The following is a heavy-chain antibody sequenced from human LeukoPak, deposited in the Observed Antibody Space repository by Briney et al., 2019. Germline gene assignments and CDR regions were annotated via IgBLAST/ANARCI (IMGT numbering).Heavy chain of an antibody. CDR2: ISYDGSNK. D-gene: IGHD3-22*01. CDR3: ARDRQGYDSSGTYWYFDL. V-gene: IGHV3-30*04. J-gene: IGHJ2*01. CDR1: GFTFSSYA. Sequence: PGRSLRLSCAASGFTFSSYAMHWVRQAPGTGLEWVAVISYDGSNKYYADSVKGRFTISRDNSKNTLYLQMNSLRAEDTAVYYCARDRQGYDSSGTYWYFDLWGQGTLVTVSS.